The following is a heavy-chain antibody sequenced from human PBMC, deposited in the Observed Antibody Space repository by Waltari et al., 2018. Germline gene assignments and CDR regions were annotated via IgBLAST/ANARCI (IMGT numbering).Heavy chain of an antibody. CDR3: AREENYYYAMDV. V-gene: IGHV3-74*01. CDR1: GFLFRAYW. Sequence: EVQLVESGGGLVQPGGSLRLSCTASGFLFRAYWMHWVRQVPGEGLVCVSRINGDGSGTTYADSVKGRFTITRDNARNTLYLEINSVRTEDTGVYYCAREENYYYAMDVWGQGTAVTVSS. CDR2: INGDGSGT. J-gene: IGHJ6*02.